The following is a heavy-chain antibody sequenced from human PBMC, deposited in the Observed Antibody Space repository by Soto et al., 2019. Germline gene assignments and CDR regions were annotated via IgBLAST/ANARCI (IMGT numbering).Heavy chain of an antibody. V-gene: IGHV3-15*01. CDR2: IKSKSDGETT. CDR3: TTQGGGDDIYFDY. J-gene: IGHJ4*02. D-gene: IGHD3-16*01. CDR1: GFSFSDAW. Sequence: EVQLVESGGGLVQPGGSLRLSCAASGFSFSDAWMIWVRQAPGKGLQWVGRIKSKSDGETTDYAAPVKGRFAISRDDSKKTVYLRMTSLKTEDTATYFFTTQGGGDDIYFDYLGQGTLVAVSS.